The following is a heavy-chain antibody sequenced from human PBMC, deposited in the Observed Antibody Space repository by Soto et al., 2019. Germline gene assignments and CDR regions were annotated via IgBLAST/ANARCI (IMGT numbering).Heavy chain of an antibody. Sequence: KASETLSLTCTVSNGSISSSRYYWGWIRQPPGKGLEWIGNIYFSGSTYYNPSLRSRGTMSVDTSKDNFALRLTSVTAADTAVYYCVRLSDWSVDYWGQGTLVTVSS. V-gene: IGHV4-39*02. D-gene: IGHD2-21*02. J-gene: IGHJ4*02. CDR1: NGSISSSRYY. CDR3: VRLSDWSVDY. CDR2: IYFSGST.